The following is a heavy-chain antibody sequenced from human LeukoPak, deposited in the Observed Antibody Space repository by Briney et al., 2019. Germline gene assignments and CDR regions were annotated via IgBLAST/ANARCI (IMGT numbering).Heavy chain of an antibody. J-gene: IGHJ4*02. Sequence: TPSETLSLTCTVSGGSISSSSYYWGWIRQPPGKGLEWIGSIYYSGSTYYNPSLKSRVTISVDTSKNQFSLKLSSVTAADTAVYYCARGAGITIFGVVKRQGDRNFDYWGQGTLVTVSS. CDR1: GGSISSSSYY. CDR2: IYYSGST. CDR3: ARGAGITIFGVVKRQGDRNFDY. D-gene: IGHD3-3*01. V-gene: IGHV4-39*07.